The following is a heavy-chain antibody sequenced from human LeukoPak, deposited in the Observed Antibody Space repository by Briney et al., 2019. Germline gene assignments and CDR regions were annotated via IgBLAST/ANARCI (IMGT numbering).Heavy chain of an antibody. Sequence: GGSLRLSCAASGFTFSSYAMSWARQAPGKGLEWVSAISGSGGSTYYADSVKGRFTISRDNSKNTLYLQMNSLRAEDTAVYYCAKGLSWELETGYFDYWGQGTLVTVSS. CDR2: ISGSGGST. CDR3: AKGLSWELETGYFDY. D-gene: IGHD1-26*01. V-gene: IGHV3-23*01. J-gene: IGHJ4*02. CDR1: GFTFSSYA.